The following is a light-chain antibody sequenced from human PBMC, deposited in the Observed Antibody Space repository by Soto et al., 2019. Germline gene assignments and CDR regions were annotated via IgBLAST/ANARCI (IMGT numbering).Light chain of an antibody. CDR2: EVS. CDR3: CSYASSSTLV. J-gene: IGLJ1*01. Sequence: QSALTQPASVPGSPGQSITISCTGTSSDVGSYNLVSWYQQHPGKAPKLMIYEVSKRPSGVSNRFSGSKSGNTASLTISGLQAEDDADYYCCSYASSSTLVFGTGTKLTVL. V-gene: IGLV2-23*02. CDR1: SSDVGSYNL.